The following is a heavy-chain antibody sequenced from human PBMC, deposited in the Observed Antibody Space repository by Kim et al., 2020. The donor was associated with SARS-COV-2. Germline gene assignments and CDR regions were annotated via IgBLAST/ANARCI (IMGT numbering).Heavy chain of an antibody. CDR1: GGTFSSYA. J-gene: IGHJ4*02. CDR3: ARSVNYGILTGYSG. D-gene: IGHD3-9*01. CDR2: IIPIFGTA. V-gene: IGHV1-69*06. Sequence: SVKVSCKASGGTFSSYAISWVRQAPGQGLEWMGGIIPIFGTAHYAQKFQGRVTITADKSTSTAYMELSSLRSEDTAVYYCARSVNYGILTGYSGWGQGTLVTVSS.